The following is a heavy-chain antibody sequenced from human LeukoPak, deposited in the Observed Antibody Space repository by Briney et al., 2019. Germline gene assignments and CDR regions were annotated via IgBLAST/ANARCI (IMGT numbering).Heavy chain of an antibody. CDR1: GYTFTGYY. Sequence: ASVKVSCKPSGYTFTGYYLLWVRQAPGQGLEWMGWINPNTGATIYAEKLQGRVTMTRDTSIDTAYMEMRSLRSDDTAVYYCARDRVGSGWPRPWYFEFWGQGTLITVSS. V-gene: IGHV1-2*02. CDR3: ARDRVGSGWPRPWYFEF. D-gene: IGHD6-19*01. CDR2: INPNTGAT. J-gene: IGHJ4*02.